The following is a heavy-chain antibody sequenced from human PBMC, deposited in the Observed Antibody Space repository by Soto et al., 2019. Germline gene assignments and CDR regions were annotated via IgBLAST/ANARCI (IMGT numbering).Heavy chain of an antibody. J-gene: IGHJ4*02. CDR3: ARGGPDSSSSGGFDY. Sequence: ASVKVSCKASGYTFTGYYMHWVRQAPGQGPEWMGWINPNSGGTNYAQKFQGWVTMTRDTSISTASIELSRLRSDDAAVYFCARGGPDSSSSGGFDYWGQGTLVTVSS. CDR1: GYTFTGYY. D-gene: IGHD6-6*01. V-gene: IGHV1-2*04. CDR2: INPNSGGT.